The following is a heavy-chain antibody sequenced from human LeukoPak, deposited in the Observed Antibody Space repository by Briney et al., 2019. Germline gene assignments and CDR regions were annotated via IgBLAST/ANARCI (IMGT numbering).Heavy chain of an antibody. V-gene: IGHV4-4*07. D-gene: IGHD1-26*01. CDR2: IYTSGST. J-gene: IGHJ4*02. Sequence: SETLSLTCTVSGGSISSYYWSRIRQPAGKGLEWIGRIYTSGSTNYDPSLKSRVTMSVDTSKNQFSLKLSSVTAADTAVFYCARENSGSYREFDYWGQGTLVTVSS. CDR3: ARENSGSYREFDY. CDR1: GGSISSYY.